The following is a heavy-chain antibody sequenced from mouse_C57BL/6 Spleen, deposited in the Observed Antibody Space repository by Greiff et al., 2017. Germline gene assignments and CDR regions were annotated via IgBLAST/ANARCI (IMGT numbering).Heavy chain of an antibody. J-gene: IGHJ3*01. D-gene: IGHD2-3*01. CDR3: ARGDGYYRFAD. CDR1: GYTFTSYW. V-gene: IGHV1-52*01. Sequence: QVQLQQPGAELVRPGSSVKLSCKASGYTFTSYWMHWVKQRPIQGLEWIGNIDPSDSETHYNQKFKDKATLTVDKSSSTAYMQLSSLTSEDSAVXYCARGDGYYRFADWGKGTLVTVSA. CDR2: IDPSDSET.